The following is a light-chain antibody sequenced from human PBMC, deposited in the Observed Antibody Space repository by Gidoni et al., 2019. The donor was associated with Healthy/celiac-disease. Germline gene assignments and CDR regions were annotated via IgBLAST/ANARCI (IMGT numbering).Light chain of an antibody. CDR2: AAS. V-gene: IGKV1-8*01. CDR1: QGISSY. Sequence: AIRITQSPSSLSASTGDRVTITCRASQGISSYLAWYQQKPGKAPKLLIYAASTLQSGVPSRFSGSGSGTDFTLTISCLQSEDFATYYCQQYYSYPPTCXQXTKVEIK. J-gene: IGKJ1*01. CDR3: QQYYSYPPT.